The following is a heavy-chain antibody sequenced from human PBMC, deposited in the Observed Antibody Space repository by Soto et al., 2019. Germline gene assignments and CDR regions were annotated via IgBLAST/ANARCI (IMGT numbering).Heavy chain of an antibody. CDR2: IIPMFGTA. Sequence: QVQLVQSGAEVKKPGSSVKVSCKASGGTFSTYTIAWVRQAPGQGLEWMGGIIPMFGTANYAQKFQGRVTITANESTSTAYMELSRLRSEDTAVYYCARCVDSSGSWNTYFDPWGQGTLVTISS. J-gene: IGHJ5*02. CDR1: GGTFSTYT. V-gene: IGHV1-69*01. D-gene: IGHD3-22*01. CDR3: ARCVDSSGSWNTYFDP.